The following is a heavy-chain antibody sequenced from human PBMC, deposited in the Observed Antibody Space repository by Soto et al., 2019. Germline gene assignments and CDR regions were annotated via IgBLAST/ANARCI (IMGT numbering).Heavy chain of an antibody. CDR3: VRGRGGD. Sequence: PGGSLRLSCAASGFTFSDYYMTWIRQAPGKGLEWISYISNSGTYTNYADSVKGRYTISRDNAKNSLYLRMTGLRAEDTAVYYCVRGRGGDWGQGTLVTVSS. CDR1: GFTFSDYY. D-gene: IGHD3-10*01. V-gene: IGHV3-11*06. CDR2: ISNSGTYT. J-gene: IGHJ4*02.